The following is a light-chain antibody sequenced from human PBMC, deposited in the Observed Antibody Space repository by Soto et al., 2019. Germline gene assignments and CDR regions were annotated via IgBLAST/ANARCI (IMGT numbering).Light chain of an antibody. Sequence: IVLTQSPGTLSLSPGERGTLSCRASQTVSSNFLAWYQQKPGQAPRLLIFDASTRATGIPDRFTGSGSGTDFTLTISRLEPEDFAVYYCQFYGVPSKTFGQGTKVDIK. J-gene: IGKJ1*01. CDR2: DAS. CDR3: QFYGVPSKT. V-gene: IGKV3-20*01. CDR1: QTVSSNF.